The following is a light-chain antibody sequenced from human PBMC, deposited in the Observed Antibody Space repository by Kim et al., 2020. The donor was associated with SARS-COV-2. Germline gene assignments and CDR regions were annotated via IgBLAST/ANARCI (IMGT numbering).Light chain of an antibody. Sequence: DIQMTQSPSALSASVGDRVTITCRATQGITNHLAWYQQKPGKVPKLLIYLASTLYSGVPSRFSGSGSGTEFTLTINSLQPDDAATYYCQHFHSAPGPFGQGTKVDIK. CDR2: LAS. CDR1: QGITNH. J-gene: IGKJ1*01. V-gene: IGKV1-27*01. CDR3: QHFHSAPGP.